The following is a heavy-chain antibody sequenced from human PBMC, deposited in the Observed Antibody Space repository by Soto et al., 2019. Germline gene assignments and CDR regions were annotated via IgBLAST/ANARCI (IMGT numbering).Heavy chain of an antibody. CDR3: ASRYGGTLDY. J-gene: IGHJ4*02. V-gene: IGHV4-59*08. CDR1: GGSISSYY. CDR2: NSGST. Sequence: QVQLQESGPGLVKPSETLSLTCTVSGGSISSYYWSWIRQPPGKGLEWIGYNSGSTNYNPSLKSRVTISVDTSKNQFSLKLSSVTAADTAVYYCASRYGGTLDYWGQGTLVTVSS. D-gene: IGHD4-17*01.